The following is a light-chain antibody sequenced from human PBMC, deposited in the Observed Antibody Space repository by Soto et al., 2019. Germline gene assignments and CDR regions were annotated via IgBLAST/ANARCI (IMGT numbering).Light chain of an antibody. CDR2: DAS. J-gene: IGKJ5*01. CDR1: QGISSW. CDR3: QQYNSYSIT. Sequence: DIQMTQSPSTLSASVGDRVTITCRASQGISSWLAWYQQKPGKAPKLLTYDASSLESGVPSRFSGSGSGTEFTLTISSLQPDDFATYYCQQYNSYSITFGQGTRLEIK. V-gene: IGKV1-5*01.